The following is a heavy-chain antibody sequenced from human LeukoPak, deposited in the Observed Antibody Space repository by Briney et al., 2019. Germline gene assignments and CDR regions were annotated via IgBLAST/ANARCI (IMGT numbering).Heavy chain of an antibody. CDR2: INPTGGST. V-gene: IGHV1-46*01. J-gene: IGHJ4*02. D-gene: IGHD1-26*01. CDR1: GYRFTSQY. CDR3: ARVAPAVGAIPDY. Sequence: GASVKVSCKASGYRFTSQYVHWVRQAPGQGLEWMGIINPTGGSTRNAQKFQGRFSMTGDTSTSTVYMELSRLRSEDTAVYYCARVAPAVGAIPDYWGQGTLVTVSS.